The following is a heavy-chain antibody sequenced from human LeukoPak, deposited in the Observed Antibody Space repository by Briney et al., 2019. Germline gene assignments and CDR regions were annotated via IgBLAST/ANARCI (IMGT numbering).Heavy chain of an antibody. Sequence: PSETLSLTCAVYGGSFSGYYWSWIRQPPGKGLEWIGEINHSGSTNYNPSLKSRVTISVDTSNNQFSLKLSSVTAADTAVYYCARVGYDYVWGSYPKFAWFDPWGQGTLVTVSS. J-gene: IGHJ5*02. D-gene: IGHD3-16*02. CDR1: GGSFSGYY. CDR3: ARVGYDYVWGSYPKFAWFDP. CDR2: INHSGST. V-gene: IGHV4-34*01.